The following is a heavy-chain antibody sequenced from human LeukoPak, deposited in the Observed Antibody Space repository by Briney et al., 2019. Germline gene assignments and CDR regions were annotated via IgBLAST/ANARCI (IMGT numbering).Heavy chain of an antibody. J-gene: IGHJ5*02. CDR1: GGSISSYY. CDR3: ARNHGSGRGEWFDP. D-gene: IGHD3-10*01. Sequence: SETLSLTCTVSGGSISSYYWSWIRQPPGKGLEWIGYIYYSGSTKYNPSLKSRVTISVDTPKNQFSLKMSSVTAADTAVYYCARNHGSGRGEWFDPWGQGTLVTVFS. V-gene: IGHV4-59*01. CDR2: IYYSGST.